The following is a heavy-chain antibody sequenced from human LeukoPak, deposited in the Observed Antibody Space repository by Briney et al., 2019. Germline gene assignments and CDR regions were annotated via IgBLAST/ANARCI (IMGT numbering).Heavy chain of an antibody. D-gene: IGHD6-19*01. Sequence: SVKVSCKASGGTFSGYAISWVRQAPGQGLEWMGRIIPIFGTANYAQKFQGRVTITTDESTSTAYMELSSLRSEDTAVYYCAREVGSGWYYFDYWGQGTLVTVSS. CDR2: IIPIFGTA. CDR1: GGTFSGYA. J-gene: IGHJ4*02. CDR3: AREVGSGWYYFDY. V-gene: IGHV1-69*05.